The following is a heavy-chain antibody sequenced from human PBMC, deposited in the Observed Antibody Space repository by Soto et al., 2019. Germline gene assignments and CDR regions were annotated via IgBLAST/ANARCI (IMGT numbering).Heavy chain of an antibody. J-gene: IGHJ6*02. D-gene: IGHD2-2*01. CDR3: AKAPPSVVPSSRYYYYGMDV. V-gene: IGHV3-23*01. CDR1: GFTFSSYA. Sequence: GGSLRLSCAASGFTFSSYAMSWVRQAPGKGLEWVSAISGSGGSTYYADSVKGRFTISRDNSKNTLYLQMNSLRAEDTAVYYCAKAPPSVVPSSRYYYYGMDVWGQGTTVTVSS. CDR2: ISGSGGST.